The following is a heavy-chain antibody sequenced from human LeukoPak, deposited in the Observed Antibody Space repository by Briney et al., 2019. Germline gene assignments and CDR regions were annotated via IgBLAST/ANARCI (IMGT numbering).Heavy chain of an antibody. J-gene: IGHJ1*01. CDR2: IIPIFGTA. D-gene: IGHD2-15*01. V-gene: IGHV1-69*13. CDR1: GGTFSSYA. Sequence: SVKVSCKASGGTFSSYAISWVRQAPGQGLEWMGGIIPIFGTANYAQEFQGRVTITADESTSTAYMELSSLRSEDTAVFYCARARYCSGGSCYGYFQHWGQGTLVTVSS. CDR3: ARARYCSGGSCYGYFQH.